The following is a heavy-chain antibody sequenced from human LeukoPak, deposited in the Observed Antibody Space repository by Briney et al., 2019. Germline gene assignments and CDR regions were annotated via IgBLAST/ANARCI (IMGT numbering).Heavy chain of an antibody. CDR1: GYSFTSYW. J-gene: IGHJ3*02. CDR3: ARQRRNGGIAASNDAFDI. V-gene: IGHV5-51*01. CDR2: IYPSDSDT. Sequence: GESLKISCQGSGYSFTSYWIAWVRQMPGKGLEWMGIIYPSDSDTRYSPSFQGQVTISADKSISTAYLQWSSLKASDTAMYYCARQRRNGGIAASNDAFDIWGQGTMVTVSS. D-gene: IGHD6-13*01.